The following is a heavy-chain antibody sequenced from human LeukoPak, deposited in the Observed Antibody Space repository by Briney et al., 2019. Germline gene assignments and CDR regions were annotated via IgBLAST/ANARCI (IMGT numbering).Heavy chain of an antibody. J-gene: IGHJ5*02. CDR1: GFTFGDYA. Sequence: KPGGSLRLSCTASGFTFGDYAMSWFRQAPGKGLEWVGFIRSKVYGGTTEYAASVKGRFTISRDDSKSIAYLQMNSLKTEDTAVYYCTRGLGGATSNWFDPWGQGTLVTVSS. V-gene: IGHV3-49*05. D-gene: IGHD1-26*01. CDR2: IRSKVYGGTT. CDR3: TRGLGGATSNWFDP.